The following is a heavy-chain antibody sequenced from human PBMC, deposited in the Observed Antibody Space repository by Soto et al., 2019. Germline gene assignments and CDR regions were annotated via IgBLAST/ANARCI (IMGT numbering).Heavy chain of an antibody. Sequence: PGGPLRLACAASGGTLSGYGMHWVRNAPGKGLEWVAVISYDGSNKYYADSVKGRFTISRDNSKNTLYLQMNSLRAEDTAVYYCRGLRFLEWLLETCDYWGKGTRFTVS. CDR3: RGLRFLEWLLETCDY. CDR2: ISYDGSNK. D-gene: IGHD3-3*01. CDR1: GGTLSGYG. J-gene: IGHJ4*02. V-gene: IGHV3-30*03.